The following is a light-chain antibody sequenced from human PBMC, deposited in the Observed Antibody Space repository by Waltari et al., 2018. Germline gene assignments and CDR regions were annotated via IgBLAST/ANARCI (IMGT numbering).Light chain of an antibody. CDR1: SGDVGYYNY. CDR2: DFD. Sequence: QSALTQPRSVSGSPGQSVTISCTGTSGDVGYYNYVSCYQQHPGKAPQLIIYDFDKRPSGVPDRVTGSKSGNTASLTIAGLQAEDDADYCCCSYAGSHTWVFGGGTKLTVL. CDR3: CSYAGSHTWV. J-gene: IGLJ3*02. V-gene: IGLV2-11*01.